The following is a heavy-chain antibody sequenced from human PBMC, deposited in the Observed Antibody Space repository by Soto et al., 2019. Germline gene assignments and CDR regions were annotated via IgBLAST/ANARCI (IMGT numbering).Heavy chain of an antibody. D-gene: IGHD3-10*01. Sequence: QVPLVQSGAEVKKPGASVKVSCKASGYSFTSHGISWVRQAPGQGLEWMGWISGNSGDTNYAQKLQGRVTVTTDTSTSTGYMELRSLTAEDPAVYYCATIVRRSNIDYYPYIDVWGKGTTVTVSS. V-gene: IGHV1-18*01. CDR3: ATIVRRSNIDYYPYIDV. CDR1: GYSFTSHG. J-gene: IGHJ6*03. CDR2: ISGNSGDT.